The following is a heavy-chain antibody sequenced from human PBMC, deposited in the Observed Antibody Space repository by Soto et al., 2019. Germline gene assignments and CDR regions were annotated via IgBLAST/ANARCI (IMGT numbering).Heavy chain of an antibody. V-gene: IGHV3-21*06. CDR1: GFTFSSYT. J-gene: IGHJ4*02. Sequence: EGSLRLSCAASGFTFSSYTMNWVRQAPGKGLGGVSSISSSSTYIYDADSVKGRFTISRDNGEISLYLQVNSLRAPDTAMHYSASYGYSGTDYLLWGQGTVVSV. CDR3: ASYGYSGTDYLL. CDR2: ISSSSTYI. D-gene: IGHD1-26*01.